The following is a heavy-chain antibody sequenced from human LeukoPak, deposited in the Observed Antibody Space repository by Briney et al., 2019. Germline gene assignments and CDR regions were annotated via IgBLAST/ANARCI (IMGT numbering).Heavy chain of an antibody. D-gene: IGHD3-22*01. V-gene: IGHV1-46*01. CDR2: INPSGGST. CDR3: ARDADSSGYYYLTQDY. CDR1: GYTFTSYY. Sequence: GASVKVSCKASGYTFTSYYMHWVRQAPGQGLEWMGIINPSGGSTSYAQKFQGRVTMTRDTSTSTVYMELSSLRSDDTAVYYCARDADSSGYYYLTQDYWGQGTLVTVSS. J-gene: IGHJ4*02.